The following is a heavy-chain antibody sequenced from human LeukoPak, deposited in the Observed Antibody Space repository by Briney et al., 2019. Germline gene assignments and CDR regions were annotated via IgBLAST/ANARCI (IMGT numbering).Heavy chain of an antibody. CDR1: GFTFSSYA. CDR3: ANWIGSSSRDY. Sequence: PGGSLRLSCAASGFTFSSYAMSWVRQAPGKGLEWVSGISGGGDITWYADSVKGRFTISRDNSKSTLYLQMNSLRDEDTAVYYCANWIGSSSRDYWGQGTLVTVSS. CDR2: ISGGGDIT. V-gene: IGHV3-23*01. D-gene: IGHD6-6*01. J-gene: IGHJ4*02.